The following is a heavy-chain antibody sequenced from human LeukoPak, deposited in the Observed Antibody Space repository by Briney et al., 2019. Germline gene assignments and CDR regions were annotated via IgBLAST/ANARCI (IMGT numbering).Heavy chain of an antibody. V-gene: IGHV3-9*01. CDR3: AKDSGDGLDY. J-gene: IGHJ4*02. CDR1: GFTFDDYD. D-gene: IGHD2-21*02. Sequence: GGSLRLSCAAAGFTFDDYDMHWVRQAPGKGLEWVSGISWNSGNIGYADSVKGRFTISRDNAKNSLYLQMNSLRAEDPALYYCAKDSGDGLDYWGQGTLVTVSS. CDR2: ISWNSGNI.